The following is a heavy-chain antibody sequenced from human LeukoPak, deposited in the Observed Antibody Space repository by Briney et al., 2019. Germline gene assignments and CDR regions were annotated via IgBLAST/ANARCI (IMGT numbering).Heavy chain of an antibody. Sequence: GGSLRLSCAASGFTFSSYSMNWVRQAPGKGLEWVSSISSSSSYIYYADSVKGRFTISRDNAKNSLYLQMNSLRAEDTAVYYCARTPPPDGYEHFDYWGQGTLVTVSS. D-gene: IGHD5-24*01. V-gene: IGHV3-21*01. CDR3: ARTPPPDGYEHFDY. CDR2: ISSSSSYI. J-gene: IGHJ4*02. CDR1: GFTFSSYS.